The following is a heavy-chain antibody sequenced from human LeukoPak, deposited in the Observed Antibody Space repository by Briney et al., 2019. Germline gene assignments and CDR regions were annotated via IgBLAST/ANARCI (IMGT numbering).Heavy chain of an antibody. D-gene: IGHD3-10*01. Sequence: PGGSLRLSCAASGFPFNSYGMHWVRQAPGKGLEWVAFIRNDGGNKYSADSVKGRFTISRDNSKNTLYLQMNSLRAEDTAVYYCARGPPGGTSYGSGSLYYYYYMDVWGKGTTVTVSS. CDR2: IRNDGGNK. CDR1: GFPFNSYG. V-gene: IGHV3-30*02. J-gene: IGHJ6*03. CDR3: ARGPPGGTSYGSGSLYYYYYMDV.